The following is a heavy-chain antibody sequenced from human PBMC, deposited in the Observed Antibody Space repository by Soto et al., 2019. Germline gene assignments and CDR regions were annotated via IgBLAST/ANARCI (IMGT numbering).Heavy chain of an antibody. Sequence: PSATLSLTCTIYRISISSSSYYWGWIRQPPGKGLEWIGSIYYSGSTFYNPPLKSRVTISVDTSKNQFSLKLSSVTAADTAVYYCARRIGYDSSGYYSYYFDYWGQGTLVT. J-gene: IGHJ4*02. V-gene: IGHV4-39*01. CDR1: RISISSSSYY. CDR3: ARRIGYDSSGYYSYYFDY. CDR2: IYYSGST. D-gene: IGHD3-22*01.